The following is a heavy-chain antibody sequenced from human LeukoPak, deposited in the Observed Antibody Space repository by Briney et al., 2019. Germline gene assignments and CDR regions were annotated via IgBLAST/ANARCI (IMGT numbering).Heavy chain of an antibody. CDR1: GGTFSSYA. D-gene: IGHD3-3*01. Sequence: SVKVSCKASGGTFSSYAISWVRQAPGQGLEWVGGINPIFGTANYAQKFQGRVTITTDESTSTAYMELSSLRSEDTAVYYCARVPKVGAILYYYYYMDVWGKGTTVTVSS. V-gene: IGHV1-69*05. J-gene: IGHJ6*03. CDR3: ARVPKVGAILYYYYYMDV. CDR2: INPIFGTA.